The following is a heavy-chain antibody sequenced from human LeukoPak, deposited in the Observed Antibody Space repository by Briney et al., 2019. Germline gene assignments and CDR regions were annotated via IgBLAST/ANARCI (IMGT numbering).Heavy chain of an antibody. D-gene: IGHD3-3*01. CDR2: INPNSCGT. J-gene: IGHJ6*03. Sequence: ASVKVSCKASGYTFTGYYMHWVRQAPGQGLEWMGGINPNSCGTNYAQEFQGRVTMTRDTSVSTAYRELSRLRSDDTAVYYWTRAPYYDFWSGSPSLSYMDVWGKGTTVTVSS. V-gene: IGHV1-2*02. CDR1: GYTFTGYY. CDR3: TRAPYYDFWSGSPSLSYMDV.